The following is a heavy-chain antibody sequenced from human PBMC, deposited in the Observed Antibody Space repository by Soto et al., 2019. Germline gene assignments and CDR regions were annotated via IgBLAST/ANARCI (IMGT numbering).Heavy chain of an antibody. D-gene: IGHD3-3*01. CDR1: GGSISSYD. V-gene: IGHV4-59*01. CDR3: ARSGGYVFWSGTMTFYYYYYYYLDV. J-gene: IGHJ6*03. Sequence: SETLSLTCTVSGGSISSYDWSWIRQPPGKGLEWIGYIYYSGSTNYNPSLKSRVTISVDTSKNQFSLKLSSVTAADTAVYYCARSGGYVFWSGTMTFYYYYYYYLDVWGKGTTVTVSS. CDR2: IYYSGST.